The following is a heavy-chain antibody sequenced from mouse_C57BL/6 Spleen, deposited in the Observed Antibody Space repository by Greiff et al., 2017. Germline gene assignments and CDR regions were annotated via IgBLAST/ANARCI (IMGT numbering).Heavy chain of an antibody. V-gene: IGHV1-64*01. Sequence: QVQLQQPGAELVKPGASVKLSCKASGYTFTSYWMHWVKQRPGQGLEWIGMIHPNSGSTNYNEKFKSKATLTVDKSSSTAYMQRSSLTSEDSAVYYCVAPYYYGSSYDAMDYWGQGTSVTVSS. D-gene: IGHD1-1*01. CDR3: VAPYYYGSSYDAMDY. J-gene: IGHJ4*01. CDR2: IHPNSGST. CDR1: GYTFTSYW.